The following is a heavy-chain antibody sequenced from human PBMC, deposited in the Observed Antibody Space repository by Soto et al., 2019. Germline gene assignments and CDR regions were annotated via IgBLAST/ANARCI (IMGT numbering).Heavy chain of an antibody. V-gene: IGHV3-23*01. CDR1: GYTFNKYA. J-gene: IGHJ3*02. CDR3: VRRAQYFDGTGFHAFDI. Sequence: GGSLRLSCVASGYTFNKYAVSWVRQAPGKGLEWVSAISSGGDNTHYADSVKGRFTITRDNSKNMLYLEMNSLTVEDTAVYYCVRRAQYFDGTGFHAFDIWGQGTRVTVSS. D-gene: IGHD3-22*01. CDR2: ISSGGDNT.